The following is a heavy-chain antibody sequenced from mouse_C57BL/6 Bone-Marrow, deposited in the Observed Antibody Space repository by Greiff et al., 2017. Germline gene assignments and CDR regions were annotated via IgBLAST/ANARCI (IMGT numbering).Heavy chain of an antibody. V-gene: IGHV1-15*01. CDR3: PLLPYWYFDV. D-gene: IGHD2-3*01. CDR1: GYTFTDYE. J-gene: IGHJ1*03. CDR2: IAPETGGT. Sequence: QVQLKESGAELVRPGASVTLSCKASGYTFTDYEMHWVKQTPVHGLEWIGAIAPETGGTAYNQKFKGKAILTADKSSSPAYMELRSLTSEDSAVYYCPLLPYWYFDVWGTGTTVTVSS.